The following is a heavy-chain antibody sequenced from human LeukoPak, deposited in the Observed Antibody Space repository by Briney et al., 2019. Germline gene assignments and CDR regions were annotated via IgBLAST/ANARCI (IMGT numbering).Heavy chain of an antibody. CDR1: GGSISSYS. J-gene: IGHJ4*02. V-gene: IGHV4-59*01. Sequence: PSETLSLTYNVSGGSISSYSWSWIRQPPGKGLEWIGYIYYSGSTNYNPSLKSRVTISVDMSKNQFSLKLSSVTAADTAVYYCATHPPKVCTGGSCTDYWGQGTLVTVSS. D-gene: IGHD2-15*01. CDR2: IYYSGST. CDR3: ATHPPKVCTGGSCTDY.